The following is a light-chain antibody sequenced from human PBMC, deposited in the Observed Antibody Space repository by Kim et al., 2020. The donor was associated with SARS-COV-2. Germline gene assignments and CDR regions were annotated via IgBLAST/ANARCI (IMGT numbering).Light chain of an antibody. CDR3: QSADGSGTYV. J-gene: IGLJ1*01. V-gene: IGLV3-25*03. CDR1: TLPEKQ. Sequence: SPDQRARSTCSGDTLPEKQTYWYQQKSGQAPLLVIYKDNERPSGIPGRFSGSSSGTTVTLTISGVQAEDDADYYCQSADGSGTYVFGTGTKVTVL. CDR2: KDN.